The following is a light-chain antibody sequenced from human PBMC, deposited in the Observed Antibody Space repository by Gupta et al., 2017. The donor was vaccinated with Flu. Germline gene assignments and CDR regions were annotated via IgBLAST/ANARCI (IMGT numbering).Light chain of an antibody. V-gene: IGKV3D-15*01. CDR2: GAS. CDR1: QNVGRN. CDR3: QQYSKWPIS. Sequence: ETVMTQSPVTLSASPAERVPLSCRASQNVGRNVAWYQQEPGRAPRLLIFGASTRAADVPARFSGSGSGTDFTLTIDGLQSEDFVAYFCQQYSKWPISFGGGTTVDIK. J-gene: IGKJ4*01.